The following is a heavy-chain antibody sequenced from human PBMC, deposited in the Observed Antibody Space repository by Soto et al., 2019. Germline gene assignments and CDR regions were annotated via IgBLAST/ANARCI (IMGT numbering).Heavy chain of an antibody. D-gene: IGHD2-21*02. CDR3: AREPCGGDCYSFSWFDP. J-gene: IGHJ5*02. CDR2: IYHSGST. CDR1: GYSISSGYY. Sequence: SETLSLTCAVSGYSISSGYYWGWIRQPPGKGLEWIGSIYHSGSTYYNPSLKSRVTISVDTSKNQFSLKLSSVTAADTAVYYCAREPCGGDCYSFSWFDPWGQGTLVTVSS. V-gene: IGHV4-38-2*02.